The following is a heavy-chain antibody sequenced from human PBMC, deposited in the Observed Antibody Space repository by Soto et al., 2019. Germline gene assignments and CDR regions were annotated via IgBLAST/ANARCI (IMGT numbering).Heavy chain of an antibody. D-gene: IGHD6-13*01. CDR1: GFTFSSYA. V-gene: IGHV3-23*01. Sequence: EVQLLESGGGLVQPGGSLRLSCAASGFTFSSYAMSWVRQAPGKGLEWVSAISGSGGSTYYADSVMVRFTISRDNSKTTRYLQRNSLRAVDTAVYYCANYSSGGYLGPRRNYSDYWGRGTLVTVSS. J-gene: IGHJ4*02. CDR2: ISGSGGST. CDR3: ANYSSGGYLGPRRNYSDY.